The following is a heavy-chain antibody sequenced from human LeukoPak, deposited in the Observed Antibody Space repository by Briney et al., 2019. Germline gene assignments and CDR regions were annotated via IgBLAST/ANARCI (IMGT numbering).Heavy chain of an antibody. Sequence: GGSLRLSCAASGFTFSSYWMSWVRQAPGKGLEWVANIKQDGSEKYYVDSVQGRFTISRDNAKNSLYLQMNSLRAEDTAVYYCARVFPDFWSGYSYGWWFDPWGQGTLVTVSS. CDR1: GFTFSSYW. D-gene: IGHD3-3*01. CDR3: ARVFPDFWSGYSYGWWFDP. CDR2: IKQDGSEK. J-gene: IGHJ5*02. V-gene: IGHV3-7*01.